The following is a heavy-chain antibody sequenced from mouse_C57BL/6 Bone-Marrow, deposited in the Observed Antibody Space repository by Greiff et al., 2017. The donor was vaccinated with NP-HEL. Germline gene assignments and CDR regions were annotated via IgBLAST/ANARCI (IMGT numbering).Heavy chain of an antibody. J-gene: IGHJ2*01. CDR1: GYTFTSYW. CDR3: ARRRLDSWNYFDD. Sequence: VQLQQPGAELVMPGASVKLSCKASGYTFTSYWMHWVKQRPGQGLEWIGEIDPSDSYTNYNQKFKGKSTLTVDKSSSTAYMQLSSLTSEDSAVYYCARRRLDSWNYFDDWGQGTTLTVSS. V-gene: IGHV1-69*01. CDR2: IDPSDSYT. D-gene: IGHD1-1*01.